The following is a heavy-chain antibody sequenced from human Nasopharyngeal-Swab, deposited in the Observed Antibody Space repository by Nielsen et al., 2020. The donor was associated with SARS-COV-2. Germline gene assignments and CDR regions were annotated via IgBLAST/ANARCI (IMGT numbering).Heavy chain of an antibody. J-gene: IGHJ4*02. CDR1: GFTFSNAW. CDR2: IKSKTDGGTT. CDR3: TTGSITGDRGY. Sequence: GESLKISCAASGFTFSNAWMSWVRQAPGKGLEWVGRIKSKTDGGTTDYAAPVKGRFTISRDDSKNTLYLQMNSLKTEDTDVYYCTTGSITGDRGYWGQGTLVTVSS. D-gene: IGHD1-20*01. V-gene: IGHV3-15*01.